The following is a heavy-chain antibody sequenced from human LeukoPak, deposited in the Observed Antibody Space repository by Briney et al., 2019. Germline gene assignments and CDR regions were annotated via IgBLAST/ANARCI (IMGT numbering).Heavy chain of an antibody. V-gene: IGHV3-15*01. CDR2: IKSKLDGGAI. Sequence: GGSLRLSCAASGFTIRNYAMNWVRQAPGEGLEWVGLIKSKLDGGAIDYAAPVKGRFTISRDESQNTVSLHMNSLKTEDTAVYYCSSGTLNRDSLGYWGQGTLVTVSS. J-gene: IGHJ4*02. CDR1: GFTIRNYA. CDR3: SSGTLNRDSLGY. D-gene: IGHD1/OR15-1a*01.